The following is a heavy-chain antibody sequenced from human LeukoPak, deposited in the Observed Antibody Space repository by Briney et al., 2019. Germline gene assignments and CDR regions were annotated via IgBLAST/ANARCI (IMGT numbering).Heavy chain of an antibody. V-gene: IGHV1-18*01. Sequence: ASVKVSCKAAGYTFTSYGISWVRQAPGQGLEWMGWISAYNGNTNYAQKLQGRVTMTTDTSTRTAYMELRSLRYDDTAVYYCARDDIVATISYDYWGQGTLVTVSS. CDR1: GYTFTSYG. D-gene: IGHD5-12*01. CDR2: ISAYNGNT. CDR3: ARDDIVATISYDY. J-gene: IGHJ4*02.